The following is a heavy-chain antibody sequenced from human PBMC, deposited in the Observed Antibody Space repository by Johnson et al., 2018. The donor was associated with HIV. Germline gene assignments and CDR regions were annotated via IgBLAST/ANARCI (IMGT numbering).Heavy chain of an antibody. CDR3: ARACRDGYTCDVYDI. V-gene: IGHV3-33*08. D-gene: IGHD5-24*01. J-gene: IGHJ3*02. CDR2: MWYDGSNK. Sequence: VQVVESGGGLVQPGGSLRLSCAASGFTFSSYWMSWVRQAPGKGLEWGAVMWYDGSNKYYADSVKGRLTISRANSTNTLYMQMNSLRAEDTAVYYCARACRDGYTCDVYDIWGQGTMLTVSS. CDR1: GFTFSSYW.